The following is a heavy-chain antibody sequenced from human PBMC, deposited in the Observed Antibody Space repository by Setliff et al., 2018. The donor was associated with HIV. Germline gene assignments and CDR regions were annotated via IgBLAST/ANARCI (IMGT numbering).Heavy chain of an antibody. V-gene: IGHV3-48*04. CDR3: SLGYCSGGSCYSDPEVALDI. CDR2: ISSSSSTI. J-gene: IGHJ3*02. Sequence: PGESLKISCAASGFPFRSYSMNWVRQAPGKGLEWVSYISSSSSTIYYADSVKGRFTISRDNAMNTAYLQMNSLRGEDTALYYCSLGYCSGGSCYSDPEVALDIWGQGTMVTVSS. CDR1: GFPFRSYS. D-gene: IGHD2-15*01.